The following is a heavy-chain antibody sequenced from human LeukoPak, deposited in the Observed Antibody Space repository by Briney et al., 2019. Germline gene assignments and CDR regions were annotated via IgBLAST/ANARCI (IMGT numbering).Heavy chain of an antibody. V-gene: IGHV1-24*01. J-gene: IGHJ3*02. Sequence: ASVKVSCKVSGYTLTELSMHWVRQAPGKGLEWMGRINPEDGETIYAQKFQGRVTMTEDTSTDTAYMELSSLRSEDTAVYYCATKRDSSGLGGFDIWGQGTMVTVSS. D-gene: IGHD6-19*01. CDR1: GYTLTELS. CDR3: ATKRDSSGLGGFDI. CDR2: INPEDGET.